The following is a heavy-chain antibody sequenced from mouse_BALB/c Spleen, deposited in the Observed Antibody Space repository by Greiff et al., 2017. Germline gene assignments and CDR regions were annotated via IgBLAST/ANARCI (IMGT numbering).Heavy chain of an antibody. CDR2: IDPENGDT. Sequence: VQLQQSGAELVRSGASVKLPCTASGFNIKDYYMHWVTQRPEQGLEWIGWIDPENGDTEYAPKFLGKATMTADTSSNTAYLQLTSLTSEDTAVYYCNADYGGDKGVWGAGTTVTVSS. J-gene: IGHJ1*01. CDR1: GFNIKDYY. V-gene: IGHV14-4*02. D-gene: IGHD1-1*02. CDR3: NADYGGDKGV.